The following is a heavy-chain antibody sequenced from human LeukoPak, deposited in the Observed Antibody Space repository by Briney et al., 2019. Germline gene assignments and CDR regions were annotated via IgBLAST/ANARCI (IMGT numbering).Heavy chain of an antibody. Sequence: PGGSLRLSCAASGFTFSGYAMTWVRQAPGKGLEWVPSITDSGDYTYYIDSVKGRFTTSRDNSKNILYLQMNSLRGEDTALYYCAKDGLYYDGSAHVYSFDYWGQGTLVAVSS. CDR2: ITDSGDYT. J-gene: IGHJ4*02. CDR1: GFTFSGYA. D-gene: IGHD3-22*01. CDR3: AKDGLYYDGSAHVYSFDY. V-gene: IGHV3-23*01.